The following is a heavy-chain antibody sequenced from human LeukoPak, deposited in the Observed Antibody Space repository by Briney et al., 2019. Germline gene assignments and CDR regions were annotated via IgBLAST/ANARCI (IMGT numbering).Heavy chain of an antibody. D-gene: IGHD2-21*01. CDR1: GFIFSDYA. J-gene: IGHJ4*02. CDR2: IGTSGTE. CDR3: AKAPVTTCRGAYCYPFDY. Sequence: PGGSLRLSCAASGFIFSDYAMNWVRQAPGKGLEWVSLIGTSGTEHYADSVKGRFTISRDSSKNTLFLQMNRLRPEDAAVYYCAKAPVTTCRGAYCYPFDYWGQGTLVTVSS. V-gene: IGHV3-23*01.